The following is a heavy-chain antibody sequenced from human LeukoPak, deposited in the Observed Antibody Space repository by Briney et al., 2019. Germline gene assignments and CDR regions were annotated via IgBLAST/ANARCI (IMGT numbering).Heavy chain of an antibody. Sequence: SETLSLTCAVYGGSFSGYYWSWIRQPPGKGLEWIGEINHSGGTNYNPSLKSRVTISVDTSKNQFSLKLSSVTAADTAVYYCARDLRRRVTAIGYGPREYYYYMDVWGKGTTVTISS. V-gene: IGHV4-34*01. CDR2: INHSGGT. D-gene: IGHD2-21*02. J-gene: IGHJ6*03. CDR3: ARDLRRRVTAIGYGPREYYYYMDV. CDR1: GGSFSGYY.